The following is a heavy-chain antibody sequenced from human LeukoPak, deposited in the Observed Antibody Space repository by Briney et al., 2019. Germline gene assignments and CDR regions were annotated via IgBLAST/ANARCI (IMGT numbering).Heavy chain of an antibody. J-gene: IGHJ3*02. CDR3: AREYYDSNKAPALDI. V-gene: IGHV4-39*07. CDR1: GGSISSSSYY. D-gene: IGHD3-22*01. CDR2: IYYSGST. Sequence: SETLSLTCTVSGGSISSSSYYWGWIRQPPGKGLEWIGSIYYSGSTYYNPSLKSRVTISVDTSKNQFSLKLSSVTAADTAVYYCAREYYDSNKAPALDIWGQGTMVTGSS.